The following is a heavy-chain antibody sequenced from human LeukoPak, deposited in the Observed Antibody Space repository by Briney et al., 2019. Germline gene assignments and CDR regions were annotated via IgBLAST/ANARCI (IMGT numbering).Heavy chain of an antibody. CDR3: ARYPRYYYDGGDYYPFGDY. V-gene: IGHV5-51*01. CDR2: IYPGDSDT. J-gene: IGHJ4*02. CDR1: GYNFATYC. D-gene: IGHD3-22*01. Sequence: GESLKISCKGSGYNFATYCIGWVRQMPGKGLEWMGIIYPGDSDTRYSPSFQGQVTISADKSVSTAYLQWSSLKASDTAMYYCARYPRYYYDGGDYYPFGDYWGQGTLVTVSS.